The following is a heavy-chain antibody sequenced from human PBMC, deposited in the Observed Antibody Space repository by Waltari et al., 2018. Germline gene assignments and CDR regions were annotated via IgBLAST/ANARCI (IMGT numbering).Heavy chain of an antibody. CDR2: IYYSGST. J-gene: IGHJ3*02. Sequence: QLQLQESGPGLVKPSETLSLTCTVSGGSISSSSYYWGWTRQPPGKGLEWMGSIYYSGSTYYNPSLKSRVTISVDTSKNQFSLKLSSVTAADTAVYYCATTYCSGGSCDTDAFDIWGQGTMVTVSS. D-gene: IGHD2-15*01. CDR3: ATTYCSGGSCDTDAFDI. CDR1: GGSISSSSYY. V-gene: IGHV4-39*01.